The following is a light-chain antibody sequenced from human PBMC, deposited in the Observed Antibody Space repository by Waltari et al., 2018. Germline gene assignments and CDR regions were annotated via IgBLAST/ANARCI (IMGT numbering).Light chain of an antibody. CDR1: KLGDRY. CDR3: QAWDTNTYVV. J-gene: IGLJ2*01. V-gene: IGLV3-1*01. Sequence: SYDLTQPPSVSVSPGQTASIPCSGDKLGDRYASWYQQKPGQSPILVIHQDGKRPSGIPERFSGSNSGNTATLTITGTQTLDEAHYYCQAWDTNTYVVFGGGTKLTVL. CDR2: QDG.